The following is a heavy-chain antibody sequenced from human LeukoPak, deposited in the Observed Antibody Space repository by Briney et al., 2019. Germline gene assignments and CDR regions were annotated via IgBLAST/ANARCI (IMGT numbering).Heavy chain of an antibody. CDR2: ISGSGGST. CDR1: GFTVSSNY. V-gene: IGHV3-23*01. D-gene: IGHD3-9*01. Sequence: GGSLRLSCAASGFTVSSNYMSWVRQAPGKGLEWVSAISGSGGSTYYADSVKGRFTVSRDNSKNTLYLQMNSLRAEDTAVYYCAKSRYFDWLPASLYYFDYWGQGTLVTVSS. CDR3: AKSRYFDWLPASLYYFDY. J-gene: IGHJ4*02.